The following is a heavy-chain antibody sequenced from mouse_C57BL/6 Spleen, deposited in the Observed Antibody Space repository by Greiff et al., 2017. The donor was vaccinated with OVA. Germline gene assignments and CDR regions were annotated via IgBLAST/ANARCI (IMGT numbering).Heavy chain of an antibody. Sequence: QVQLQQPGAELVRPGSSVKLSCKASGYTFTSYWMHWVKQRPIQGLEWIGNIDPSDSETHYNQKFKDKATLTVDKSSSTAYMQLSSLTSEDSAVYYCARVRDGNYGFAYWGQGTLVTVSA. CDR1: GYTFTSYW. J-gene: IGHJ3*01. CDR2: IDPSDSET. CDR3: ARVRDGNYGFAY. V-gene: IGHV1-52*01. D-gene: IGHD2-1*01.